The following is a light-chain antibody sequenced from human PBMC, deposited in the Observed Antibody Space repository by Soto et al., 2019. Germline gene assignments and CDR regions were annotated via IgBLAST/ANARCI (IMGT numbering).Light chain of an antibody. CDR1: QSVSSD. J-gene: IGKJ2*01. V-gene: IGKV3-15*01. CDR2: GAS. CDR3: QQYNNWPPYT. Sequence: IVMTQSPATLSVSPGDRVTLSCRASQSVSSDLAWYQQRPGQAPRLLIYGASTRATGIPARFSGTGSGTEFTLTISSLQSEDFAFYYSQQYNNWPPYTFGQGTKLEIK.